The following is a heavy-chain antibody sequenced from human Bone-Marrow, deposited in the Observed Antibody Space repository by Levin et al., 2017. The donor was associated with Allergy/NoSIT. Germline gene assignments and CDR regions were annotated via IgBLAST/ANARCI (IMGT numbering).Heavy chain of an antibody. CDR2: INPNSGDT. CDR3: ARESPYYFDF. CDR1: GYIFVGYY. J-gene: IGHJ4*02. D-gene: IGHD2-21*01. V-gene: IGHV1-2*02. Sequence: GESLKISCKASGYIFVGYYLHWVRQAPGQGPEWMGEINPNSGDTNYAQKFQGRVTMTRDTSATTTYMELRGLKSDDTAVYFCARESPYYFDFWGQGSLVTVSS.